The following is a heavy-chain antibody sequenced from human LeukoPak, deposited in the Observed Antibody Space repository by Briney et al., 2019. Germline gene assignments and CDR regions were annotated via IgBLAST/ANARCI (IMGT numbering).Heavy chain of an antibody. V-gene: IGHV4-39*07. D-gene: IGHD6-13*01. J-gene: IGHJ4*02. Sequence: PSETLSLTCTVSGGSISSSSYYWGWIRQPPGKGLEWIGSIYYSGSTYYNPSLKSRLTISIDTSKNQFSLKLSSVAAADTAVYYCARGLRSTGIAAAGTVVIHTINYWGQGTLVTVSS. CDR1: GGSISSSSYY. CDR3: ARGLRSTGIAAAGTVVIHTINY. CDR2: IYYSGST.